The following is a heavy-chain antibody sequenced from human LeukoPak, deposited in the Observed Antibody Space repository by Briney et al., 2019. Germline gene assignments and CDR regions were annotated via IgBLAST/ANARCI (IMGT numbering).Heavy chain of an antibody. Sequence: PSETLSLTCTVSGGSISSYYWSWIRQPPGKGLEWIGYIYYSGSTNYNPSLKSRVTISVDTSKNQFSLKLSSVTAADTAVYYCASNYYGSGSLDYGGQGNLVTVS. D-gene: IGHD3-10*01. V-gene: IGHV4-59*08. CDR3: ASNYYGSGSLDY. CDR1: GGSISSYY. J-gene: IGHJ4*02. CDR2: IYYSGST.